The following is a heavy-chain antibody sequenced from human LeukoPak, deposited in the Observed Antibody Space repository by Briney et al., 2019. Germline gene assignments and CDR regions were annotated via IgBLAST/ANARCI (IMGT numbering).Heavy chain of an antibody. CDR1: GGSISSSSYY. V-gene: IGHV4-39*01. J-gene: IGHJ6*02. Sequence: PSETLSLTCTVSGGSISSSSYYWGWIRQPPGKGLEWIGSIYYSGSTYYNPSLKSRVTISVDTSKNQFSLKLSSVTAADTAVYYCARNLLPRSQLLPRVPYYYGMDVWGQGTTVTVSS. CDR2: IYYSGST. CDR3: ARNLLPRSQLLPRVPYYYGMDV. D-gene: IGHD2-2*01.